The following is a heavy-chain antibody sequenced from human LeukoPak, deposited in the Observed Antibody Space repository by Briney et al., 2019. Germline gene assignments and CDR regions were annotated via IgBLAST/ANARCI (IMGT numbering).Heavy chain of an antibody. D-gene: IGHD1-26*01. J-gene: IGHJ5*02. Sequence: GGSLRLSCAASGFTFDDYGMSWVRQAPGKGLEWVSIIYSGGSTYYADSVKGRFNISRDNSKNTLYLQMKSLRAEDTAVYYGARDPGGYSGSSRFAPWGQGPLVTVSS. CDR3: ARDPGGYSGSSRFAP. CDR2: IYSGGST. V-gene: IGHV3-66*01. CDR1: GFTFDDYG.